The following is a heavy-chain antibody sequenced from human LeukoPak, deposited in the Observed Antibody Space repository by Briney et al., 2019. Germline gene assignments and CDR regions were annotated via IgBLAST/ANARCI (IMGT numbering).Heavy chain of an antibody. CDR3: AKDATEYGDSHFDC. J-gene: IGHJ4*02. CDR1: RFTFSSYG. V-gene: IGHV3-33*06. CDR2: IWNDGSHE. D-gene: IGHD4-17*01. Sequence: GRSLRLSCAASRFTFSSYGMHGVRQAPAKGLEWVAVIWNDGSHEYYADSAKGRFTIHRDNSRNTVYLQINSLRAQQTPVNYCAKDATEYGDSHFDCWGQGSLVTVSS.